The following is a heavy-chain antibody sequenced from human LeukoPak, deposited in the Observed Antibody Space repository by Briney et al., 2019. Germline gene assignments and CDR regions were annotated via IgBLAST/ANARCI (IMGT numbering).Heavy chain of an antibody. CDR3: ARLYY. Sequence: GGSLRLSCAASGFTFSNYEMNWVRQAPGKGLEWVSYISSGGGTIYYADSVKGRFTTSRDNARNSLYLQMNSLSAEDTAVYYCARLYYWGQGALVTVSS. CDR2: ISSGGGTI. J-gene: IGHJ4*02. V-gene: IGHV3-48*03. CDR1: GFTFSNYE.